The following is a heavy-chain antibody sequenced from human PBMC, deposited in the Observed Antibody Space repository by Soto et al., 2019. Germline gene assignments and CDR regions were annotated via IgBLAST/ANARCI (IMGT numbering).Heavy chain of an antibody. D-gene: IGHD5-12*01. J-gene: IGHJ6*02. Sequence: GGSLRLSCAASGFTFSSYAMSWVRQAPGKGLEWVSAISGSGGSTYYADSGKGRFTISRDNSKNTLYLQMNSLRAEDTAVYYCAKTLRDGYKNYYYYGMDVWGQGTTVTVSS. CDR3: AKTLRDGYKNYYYYGMDV. CDR2: ISGSGGST. CDR1: GFTFSSYA. V-gene: IGHV3-23*01.